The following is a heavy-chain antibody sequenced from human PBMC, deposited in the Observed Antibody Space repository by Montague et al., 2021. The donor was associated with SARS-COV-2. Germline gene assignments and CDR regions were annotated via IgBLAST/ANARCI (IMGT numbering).Heavy chain of an antibody. V-gene: IGHV4-39*01. J-gene: IGHJ2*01. CDR1: GGSISSSSYY. D-gene: IGHD1-1*01. Sequence: SETLSLTCTVSGGSISSSSYYWGWIRQPPGKGPEWIGSIYYSGTTFYNPSLRSRVTMSVDTSKNQFSLRLSSVTAADTAVFYCARKDAGDWYFDLWGRGTLVTVFS. CDR2: IYYSGTT. CDR3: ARKDAGDWYFDL.